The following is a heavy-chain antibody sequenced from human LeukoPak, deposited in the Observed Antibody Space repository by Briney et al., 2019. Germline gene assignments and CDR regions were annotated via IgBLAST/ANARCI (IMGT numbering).Heavy chain of an antibody. V-gene: IGHV3-48*03. D-gene: IGHD4-17*01. Sequence: GGSLRLSCAASGFTFSSYEMNWVRQAPGKGLEWVSYISSSGSTIYYPDSVKGRFTISRDNSKNTLYLQMDSLRAGDTAVYYCAKGSRPPDYGDPLPPFDYWGQGTLVTVSS. CDR3: AKGSRPPDYGDPLPPFDY. J-gene: IGHJ4*02. CDR1: GFTFSSYE. CDR2: ISSSGSTI.